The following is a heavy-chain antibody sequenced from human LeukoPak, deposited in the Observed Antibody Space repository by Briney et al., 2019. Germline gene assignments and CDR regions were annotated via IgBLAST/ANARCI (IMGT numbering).Heavy chain of an antibody. J-gene: IGHJ6*03. V-gene: IGHV3-21*01. Sequence: GRSLRLSCAASGFTFSSYSMNWVRQAPGKGLEWVSSISSSSSYIYYADSVKGRFTISRDNAKNSLYLQMNSLRAEDTAVYYCARAGYCSSTSCYEKYYYYYMDVWGKGTTVTVSS. CDR3: ARAGYCSSTSCYEKYYYYYMDV. CDR1: GFTFSSYS. CDR2: ISSSSSYI. D-gene: IGHD2-2*01.